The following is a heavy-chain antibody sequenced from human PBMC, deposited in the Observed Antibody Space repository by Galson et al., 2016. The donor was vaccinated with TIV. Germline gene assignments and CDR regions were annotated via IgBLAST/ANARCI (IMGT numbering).Heavy chain of an antibody. CDR3: ASPRHGGFLRFSMDV. CDR1: SIHFSSFA. Sequence: SLRLSCAASSIHFSSFAMHWVRQAPGRGLEWVAVISYDATNTYYADSVKGRFTVSRGNSKNTLHLQINSVRGEDTATYYCASPRHGGFLRFSMDVWGQGTTVIAS. CDR2: ISYDATNT. V-gene: IGHV3-30*04. J-gene: IGHJ6*02. D-gene: IGHD3-3*01.